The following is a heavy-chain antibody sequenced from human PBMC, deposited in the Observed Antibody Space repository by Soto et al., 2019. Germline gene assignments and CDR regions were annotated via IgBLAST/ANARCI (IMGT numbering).Heavy chain of an antibody. V-gene: IGHV3-23*01. J-gene: IGHJ5*02. CDR3: AKVVVVVVPAASNWFDP. CDR2: ISGSGGST. D-gene: IGHD2-2*01. CDR1: GFTFSSYA. Sequence: GGSLRLSCAASGFTFSSYAMSSVRQAPGKRLEWVSAISGSGGSTYYADSVKGRFSISRDNSKNTLYLQMSSLRAEDTAVYYCAKVVVVVVPAASNWFDPSGQGTLVTVSS.